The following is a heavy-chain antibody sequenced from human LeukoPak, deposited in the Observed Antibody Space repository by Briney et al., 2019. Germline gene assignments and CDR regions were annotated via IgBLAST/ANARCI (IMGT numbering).Heavy chain of an antibody. CDR1: GFTFSSYA. CDR3: AKGGAIYCSGGSCYLGWFDP. J-gene: IGHJ5*02. Sequence: PGGSLRLSSAASGFTFSSYAMSWVRQAPGKGLEWVSAISGSGGSTYYADSVKGRFTISRDNSKNTLYLQMNSLRAEDTAVYYCAKGGAIYCSGGSCYLGWFDPWGQGTLVTVSS. D-gene: IGHD2-15*01. CDR2: ISGSGGST. V-gene: IGHV3-23*01.